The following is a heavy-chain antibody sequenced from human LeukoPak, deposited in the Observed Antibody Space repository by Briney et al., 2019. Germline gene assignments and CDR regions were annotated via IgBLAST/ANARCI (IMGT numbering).Heavy chain of an antibody. CDR2: INPNSGGT. Sequence: ASVKVSCKASGYTFTGYYMHWVRRAPGQGLEWMGWINPNSGGTNYAQKFQGRVTMTRSTSMSTAYMELSSLRSEDTAVYYCARGPPNWGYDYWGQGTLVTVS. CDR1: GYTFTGYY. CDR3: ARGPPNWGYDY. J-gene: IGHJ4*02. V-gene: IGHV1-2*02. D-gene: IGHD7-27*01.